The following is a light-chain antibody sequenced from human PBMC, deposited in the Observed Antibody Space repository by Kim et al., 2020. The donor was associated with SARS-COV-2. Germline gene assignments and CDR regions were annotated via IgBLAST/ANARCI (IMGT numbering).Light chain of an antibody. V-gene: IGKV3-11*01. CDR3: RQRSNWPWT. CDR1: QSVSSY. J-gene: IGKJ1*01. Sequence: LSPGERGTRSCRASQSVSSYLAWYQQKPGQAPRLLIYAASNRVTGIPARFSGSGSGTDFTLTISNLEPEDFAVYYCRQRSNWPWTFGQGTKVDIK. CDR2: AAS.